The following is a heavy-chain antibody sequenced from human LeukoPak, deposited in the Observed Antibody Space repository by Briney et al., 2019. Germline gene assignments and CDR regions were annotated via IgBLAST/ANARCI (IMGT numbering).Heavy chain of an antibody. CDR3: ARVLTTWQQPHWFDP. CDR1: GGSISSYY. CDR2: IDYSGST. D-gene: IGHD6-13*01. J-gene: IGHJ5*02. Sequence: SETLSLTCTVSGGSISSYYWSWVRQPPGKGLEWIGYIDYSGSTNYNPSLKRRVTISGDTSKNQFSLKLSSVTAADTAVYYCARVLTTWQQPHWFDPWGQGTLVTVSS. V-gene: IGHV4-59*08.